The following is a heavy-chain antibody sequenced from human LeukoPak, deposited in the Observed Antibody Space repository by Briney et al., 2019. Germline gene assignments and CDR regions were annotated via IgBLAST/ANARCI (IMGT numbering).Heavy chain of an antibody. CDR1: GGTFSSYA. V-gene: IGHV1-69*04. CDR2: IIPILGIA. J-gene: IGHJ6*02. D-gene: IGHD2-15*01. CDR3: ARAATWFPAYGIDV. Sequence: SVKVSCKASGGTFSSYAISWVRQAPGQGLEWMGIIIPILGIANYAQKFQGRVTITADKSTSTAYMELSSLRSEDTAVYYCARAATWFPAYGIDVWGQRATVTVSS.